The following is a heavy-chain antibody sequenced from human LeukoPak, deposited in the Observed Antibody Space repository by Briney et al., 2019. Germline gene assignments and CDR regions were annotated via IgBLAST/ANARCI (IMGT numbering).Heavy chain of an antibody. CDR2: ISAYNGNT. Sequence: ASVKVSCKASGYAFSNYDINWVRQAPGQGLEWMGWISAYNGNTNYAQKLQGRVTMTTDTSTSTAYMELRSLRSDDTAVYYCARSKYQLLLVDYWGQGTLVTVSS. J-gene: IGHJ4*02. CDR1: GYAFSNYD. V-gene: IGHV1-18*01. D-gene: IGHD2-2*01. CDR3: ARSKYQLLLVDY.